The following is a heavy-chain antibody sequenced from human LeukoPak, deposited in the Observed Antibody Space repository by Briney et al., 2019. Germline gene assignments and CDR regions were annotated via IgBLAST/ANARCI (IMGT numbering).Heavy chain of an antibody. Sequence: PSETLSLTCAVSGDSISSSNWWSWVRQSPGKGLEWIAEIHHSGSTNCNPSLKSRVTISVDKSKNQFSLQLSPVTAADTAVYYCARVGVRGVITSFDYWGQGTLVTVSS. CDR1: GDSISSSNW. J-gene: IGHJ4*02. D-gene: IGHD3-10*01. V-gene: IGHV4-4*02. CDR2: IHHSGST. CDR3: ARVGVRGVITSFDY.